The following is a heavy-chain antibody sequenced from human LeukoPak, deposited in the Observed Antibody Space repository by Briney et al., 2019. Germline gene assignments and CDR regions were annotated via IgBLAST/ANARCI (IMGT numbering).Heavy chain of an antibody. Sequence: ASEKVSCKTSGYTFSDYYIHWVRQAPGQGLEWMGWINPKNSGTKYAQKFQGWITMTTDTSTSTAYMELTSLRSNDTAVYYRARVTVTTLFDHWGPGTLVTVSS. CDR3: ARVTVTTLFDH. J-gene: IGHJ4*02. CDR1: GYTFSDYY. D-gene: IGHD4-17*01. CDR2: INPKNSGT. V-gene: IGHV1-2*04.